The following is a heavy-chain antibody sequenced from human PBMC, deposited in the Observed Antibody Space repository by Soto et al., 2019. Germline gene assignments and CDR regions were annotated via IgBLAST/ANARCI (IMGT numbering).Heavy chain of an antibody. V-gene: IGHV3-21*04. D-gene: IGHD4-17*01. J-gene: IGHJ3*02. CDR3: AKDRDGDYRGSAFDI. CDR2: ISSSSSNI. CDR1: GFTFSSYS. Sequence: GGSLRLSCAASGFTFSSYSMNWVRQAPGKGLEWVSAISSSSSNIYYADSVKGRFTISRDNSKNTLYLQMNSLRAEDTAVYYCAKDRDGDYRGSAFDIWGQGTMVTVSS.